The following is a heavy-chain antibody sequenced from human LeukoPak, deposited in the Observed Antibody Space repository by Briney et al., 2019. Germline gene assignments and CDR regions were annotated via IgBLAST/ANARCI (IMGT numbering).Heavy chain of an antibody. CDR1: GGSISSSSYY. V-gene: IGHV4-39*01. J-gene: IGHJ4*02. CDR2: IYYSGST. CDR3: ARLPYSGSYYVDY. D-gene: IGHD1-26*01. Sequence: SSETLSLTCTVSGGSISSSSYYWGWIRQPPGKGLEWIGTIYYSGSTYYNPSLKSRVTISVDTSKNQFSLKLSSVTAADTALYYCARLPYSGSYYVDYWGQGALVTVSS.